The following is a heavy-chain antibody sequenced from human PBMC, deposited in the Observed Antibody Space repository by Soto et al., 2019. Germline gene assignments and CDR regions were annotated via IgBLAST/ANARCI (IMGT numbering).Heavy chain of an antibody. Sequence: GASVKVSCKASGGTFSSYTISWVRQAPGQGLEWMGRIIPILGIANYAQKFQGRVTITADKSTSTAYMELSSLRSEDTAVYYCARDLRSYYYYDSSGYYPSSFHCSGQGTLVTVSS. D-gene: IGHD3-22*01. CDR1: GGTFSSYT. CDR2: IIPILGIA. CDR3: ARDLRSYYYYDSSGYYPSSFHC. J-gene: IGHJ4*02. V-gene: IGHV1-69*04.